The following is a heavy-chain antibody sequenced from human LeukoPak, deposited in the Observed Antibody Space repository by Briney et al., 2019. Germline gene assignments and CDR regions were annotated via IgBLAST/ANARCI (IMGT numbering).Heavy chain of an antibody. CDR3: AREYCSGGSCYADA. CDR1: GFTVSSNY. Sequence: PGGSLRLSCAASGFTVSSNYMSWVRQAPGKGLEWVSVIYSGGSTNYADSVKGSLTISRDNSKNTLYLHMHSLRAEDTAVYYCAREYCSGGSCYADAWGQGTLVTVSS. D-gene: IGHD2-15*01. V-gene: IGHV3-66*01. J-gene: IGHJ5*02. CDR2: IYSGGST.